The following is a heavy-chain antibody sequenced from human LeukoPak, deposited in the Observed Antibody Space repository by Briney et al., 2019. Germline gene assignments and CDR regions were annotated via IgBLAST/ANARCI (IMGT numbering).Heavy chain of an antibody. CDR2: IYYSGST. J-gene: IGHJ6*03. Sequence: PSETLSLTCTVSGGSISNYYWSWIRQPPGKGLEWIGYIYYSGSTNYNPSLKSRVTISVDTSKNQFSLKLSSVTAADTAVYYCASFYCSGGSCYQYYYYYYMDVWGKGTTVTISS. CDR3: ASFYCSGGSCYQYYYYYYMDV. V-gene: IGHV4-59*08. D-gene: IGHD2-15*01. CDR1: GGSISNYY.